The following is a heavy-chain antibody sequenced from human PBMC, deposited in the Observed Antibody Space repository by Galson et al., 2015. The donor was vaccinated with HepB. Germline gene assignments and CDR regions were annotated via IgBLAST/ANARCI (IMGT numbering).Heavy chain of an antibody. Sequence: CAISGDSVSSNSGAWNWIRQSPSRGLEWLGRTYYRSKWYSGYAVFVKSRITINPDTSKNQFSLQLKSVTPEDTGVYYYASGVTGRFDYWGQGTLVTVSS. CDR2: TYYRSKWYS. J-gene: IGHJ4*02. CDR1: GDSVSSNSGA. V-gene: IGHV6-1*01. D-gene: IGHD1-20*01. CDR3: ASGVTGRFDY.